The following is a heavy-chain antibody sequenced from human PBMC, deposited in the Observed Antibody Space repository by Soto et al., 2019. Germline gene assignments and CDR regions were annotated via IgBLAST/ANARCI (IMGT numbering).Heavy chain of an antibody. D-gene: IGHD3-22*01. CDR1: GGSFSGYY. Sequence: QVQLQQWGAGLLKPSETLSLTCAVYGGSFSGYYWSWIRLPPGKGLEWIGEIHHSGSTNYNPSLKSRVTISVDTSNNQFSLNLSSVTAAGTAVYYCARGRRITMIVVVTGWCDPWGDRSPVTFAS. CDR3: ARGRRITMIVVVTGWCDP. CDR2: IHHSGST. J-gene: IGHJ5*02. V-gene: IGHV4-34*01.